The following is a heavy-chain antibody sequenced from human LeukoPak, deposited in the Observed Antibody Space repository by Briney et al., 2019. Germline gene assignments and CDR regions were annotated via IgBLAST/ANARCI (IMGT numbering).Heavy chain of an antibody. CDR3: AKDRLPGKTGYSSGSSDY. V-gene: IGHV3-23*01. J-gene: IGHJ4*02. Sequence: GGSLRLSCAASGFTFSSYAMSWVRQAPGKGLEWVSAISGSGGSTYYADSVKGRFTISRDNSKNTLYLQMNSLRAEDTAVYYCAKDRLPGKTGYSSGSSDYWGQGTLVTVSS. CDR2: ISGSGGST. D-gene: IGHD6-19*01. CDR1: GFTFSSYA.